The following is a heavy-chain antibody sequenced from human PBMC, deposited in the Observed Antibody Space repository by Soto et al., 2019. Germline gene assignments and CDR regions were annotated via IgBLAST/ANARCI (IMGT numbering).Heavy chain of an antibody. J-gene: IGHJ4*02. CDR1: GFTFTSYS. Sequence: PGGSLRLSCAASGFTFTSYSMSWVRQAPGKGLEWVSTIIGSGGSTYYADSVKGRFSVSRDNSKNTLYLQMNSLRAEDTAVYYCAKDRNYYDSSGYDYWGQGTLVTGS. CDR2: IIGSGGST. V-gene: IGHV3-23*01. D-gene: IGHD3-22*01. CDR3: AKDRNYYDSSGYDY.